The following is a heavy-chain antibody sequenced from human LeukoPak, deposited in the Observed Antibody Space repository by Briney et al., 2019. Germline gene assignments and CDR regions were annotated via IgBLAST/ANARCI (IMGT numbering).Heavy chain of an antibody. CDR1: GFTFSDHY. CDR2: IRNKAKSYTT. Sequence: GGSLRLSCAASGFTFSDHYMDWVRQAPGKGLEWVGRIRNKAKSYTTEYAASVKGRFTISRDDSKNSLYLQMCSLKTEDTAVYYCARVGDYYDSNGYSVDAFDIWGQGTMVTVSS. V-gene: IGHV3-72*01. CDR3: ARVGDYYDSNGYSVDAFDI. D-gene: IGHD3-22*01. J-gene: IGHJ3*02.